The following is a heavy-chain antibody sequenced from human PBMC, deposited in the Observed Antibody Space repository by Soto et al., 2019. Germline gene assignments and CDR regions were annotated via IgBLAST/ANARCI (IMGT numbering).Heavy chain of an antibody. Sequence: SETLSLTCTVSGGSISRYYWSWIRQPPGKGLEWIGYIYYSGSTNYNPSLKSRVTISVDTSKNQFSLKLSSVTAADTAVYYCATLRFLEWRDGMDVWGQGTTVTVSS. D-gene: IGHD3-3*01. V-gene: IGHV4-59*01. J-gene: IGHJ6*02. CDR2: IYYSGST. CDR1: GGSISRYY. CDR3: ATLRFLEWRDGMDV.